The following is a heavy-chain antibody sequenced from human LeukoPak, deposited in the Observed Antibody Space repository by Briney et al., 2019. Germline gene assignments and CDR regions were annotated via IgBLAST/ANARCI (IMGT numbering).Heavy chain of an antibody. CDR1: GFTLSSYA. Sequence: PGGSLRLSCAASGFTLSSYAMSWVRQAPGKGLEWVSTITGSGGSIAGGSGSTYYADSVKGRFTISRDNSKNTLYLQMNSLRAEDTAVYYCANKWLRGFGYWGQGTLVTVSS. V-gene: IGHV3-23*01. CDR3: ANKWLRGFGY. J-gene: IGHJ4*02. D-gene: IGHD5-18*01. CDR2: ITGSGGSIAGGSGST.